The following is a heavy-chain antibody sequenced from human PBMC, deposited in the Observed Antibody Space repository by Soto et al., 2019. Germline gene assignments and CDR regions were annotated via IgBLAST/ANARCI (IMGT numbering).Heavy chain of an antibody. V-gene: IGHV1-3*01. CDR1: GYTFTSYA. D-gene: IGHD3-10*01. CDR3: AIIARVRGVIPWFDP. CDR2: INAGNGNT. Sequence: ASVKVSCKASGYTFTSYAMHWVRQAPGQRLEWMGWINAGNGNTKYSQKFQGRVTITRDTSASTAYMELSSLRSEDTAVYYCAIIARVRGVIPWFDPRGQGTPVTVSS. J-gene: IGHJ5*02.